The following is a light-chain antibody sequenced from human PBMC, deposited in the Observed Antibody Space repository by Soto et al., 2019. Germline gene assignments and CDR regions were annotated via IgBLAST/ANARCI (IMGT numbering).Light chain of an antibody. Sequence: IQLTHSPSSLSASVGDRVTITCRASQGISSYFAWYQQKPGKAPKVLIYAASTLQNGVPPRFSGSGSGTDFTLTISSLQPEDFATYYCQQLNAYPYTFGQGTQLEIK. V-gene: IGKV1-9*01. CDR1: QGISSY. CDR3: QQLNAYPYT. J-gene: IGKJ2*01. CDR2: AAS.